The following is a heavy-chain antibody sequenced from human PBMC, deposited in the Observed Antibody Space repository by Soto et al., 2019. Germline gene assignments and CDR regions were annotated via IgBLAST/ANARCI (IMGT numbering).Heavy chain of an antibody. J-gene: IGHJ3*02. V-gene: IGHV1-24*01. CDR1: GYTLTELS. Sequence: QVQLVQSGAEVKKPGASVKVSCKVSGYTLTELSMHWVRQAPGKGLEWMGGFDPDDGVTIYAQKFQGRVTMTEDTSTDTAYMEVSSLRSEHTGVYYCATEYYYSSSYPDAFDSRGQGTMVTVSS. CDR3: ATEYYYSSSYPDAFDS. CDR2: FDPDDGVT. D-gene: IGHD3-22*01.